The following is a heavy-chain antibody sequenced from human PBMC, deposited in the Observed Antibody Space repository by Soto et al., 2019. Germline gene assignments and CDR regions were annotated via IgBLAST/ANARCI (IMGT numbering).Heavy chain of an antibody. J-gene: IGHJ5*02. Sequence: SPPLSLTCTVSGASVSSGGYYWGRVRQGPGRGLEWIGYIYESGYTYYNTSLKSRLTISLDRSNNQFSLGLTSVTAADTAGYYCVRALLHTAMVYPCFEPWGQGTLVT. V-gene: IGHV4-31*03. CDR3: VRALLHTAMVYPCFEP. D-gene: IGHD5-18*01. CDR2: IYESGYT. CDR1: GASVSSGGYY.